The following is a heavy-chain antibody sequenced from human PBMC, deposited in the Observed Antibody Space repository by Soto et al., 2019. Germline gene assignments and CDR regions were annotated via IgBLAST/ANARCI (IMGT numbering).Heavy chain of an antibody. J-gene: IGHJ3*02. Sequence: QITLKESGTTLVKPTETLTLTCTFSGFSLSARGEGVGWIRQPPGKALEWLAIIYWDDDKRYSPSLRTTFTITKDTSKNQVVLTMTNMDPVDTATYFCAHRPFNSAWHDAYDIWGPGTMVTVSS. CDR1: GFSLSARGEG. V-gene: IGHV2-5*02. CDR3: AHRPFNSAWHDAYDI. CDR2: IYWDDDK. D-gene: IGHD5-18*01.